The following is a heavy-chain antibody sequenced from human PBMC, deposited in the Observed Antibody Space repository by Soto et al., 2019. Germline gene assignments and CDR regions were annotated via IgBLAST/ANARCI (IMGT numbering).Heavy chain of an antibody. J-gene: IGHJ3*02. CDR1: GGAFSSYA. D-gene: IGHD3-22*01. V-gene: IGHV1-69*13. Sequence: GASVKVSSRAYGGAFSSYALPFVRQAPGQGVEWMGGIIPIFGTANYAQKFQGRVTITADESTSTAYMELSSLRSEDTAVYYCARGSTYYYDSSGYTDAFDIWGQGTLVTVSS. CDR2: IIPIFGTA. CDR3: ARGSTYYYDSSGYTDAFDI.